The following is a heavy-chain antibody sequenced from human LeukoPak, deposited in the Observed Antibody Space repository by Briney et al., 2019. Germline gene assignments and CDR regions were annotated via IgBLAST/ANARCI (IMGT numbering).Heavy chain of an antibody. CDR2: ISSSSSTI. Sequence: QPGGSLRLSCAASGFTFSSYAMSWVRQAPGKGLEWVSYISSSSSTIYYADSVKGRFTISRDNAKNSLYLQMSSLRAEDTAVYYCARGYSGSRTIYYFDYWGQGTLVTVSS. CDR1: GFTFSSYA. V-gene: IGHV3-48*04. CDR3: ARGYSGSRTIYYFDY. J-gene: IGHJ4*02. D-gene: IGHD1-26*01.